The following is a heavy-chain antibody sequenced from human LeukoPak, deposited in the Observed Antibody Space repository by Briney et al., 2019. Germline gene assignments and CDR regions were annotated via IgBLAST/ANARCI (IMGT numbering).Heavy chain of an antibody. CDR2: INSDGSIT. Sequence: GGSLRLSCAASGFTFSNYWIHWVRQPPGKGLEWVSRINSDGSITTYADSVKGRFTISRDNSKNTLYLQMNSLRAEDTAVYYCARGPSGYHNTGGQGTLVTVSS. V-gene: IGHV3-74*01. J-gene: IGHJ4*02. D-gene: IGHD5-12*01. CDR1: GFTFSNYW. CDR3: ARGPSGYHNT.